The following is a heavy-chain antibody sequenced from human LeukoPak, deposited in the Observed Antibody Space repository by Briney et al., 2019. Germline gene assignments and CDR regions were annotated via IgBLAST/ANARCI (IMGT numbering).Heavy chain of an antibody. CDR3: ARDGRGVGHTAFDY. V-gene: IGHV3-48*03. CDR1: GHTFSNYE. D-gene: IGHD3-3*01. CDR2: VSHTSDFI. Sequence: PWGSLTLTCVASGHTFSNYEMNWVRQAPGKGLEWVSFVSHTSDFIYYAVSMKARFNISRDNAKNSLYLKMNSLRAEDTAVYYCARDGRGVGHTAFDYWGHRITVTFSS. J-gene: IGHJ4*03.